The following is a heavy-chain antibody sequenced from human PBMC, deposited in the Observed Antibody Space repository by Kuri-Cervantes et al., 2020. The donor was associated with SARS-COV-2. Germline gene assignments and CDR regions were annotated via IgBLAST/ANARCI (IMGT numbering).Heavy chain of an antibody. CDR3: ARADGITMIVETRPTDY. J-gene: IGHJ4*02. CDR1: GFTFSSYG. V-gene: IGHV3-30*19. CDR2: ISYDGSNK. Sequence: GGSLRLSCAASGFTFSSYGMHWVRQAPGKGLEWVAVISYDGSNKYYADSVKGRFTISRDNSKNTLYLQMNSLRAEDTAVYYCARADGITMIVETRPTDYWGQGTLVTVSS. D-gene: IGHD3-22*01.